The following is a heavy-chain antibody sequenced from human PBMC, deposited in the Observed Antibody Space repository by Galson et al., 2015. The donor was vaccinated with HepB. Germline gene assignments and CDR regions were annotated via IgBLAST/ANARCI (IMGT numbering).Heavy chain of an antibody. Sequence: QSGAEVKKPGESVKISCKGSGYTFSSYWIAWVRQKPGKGLEWMGIIYPSDSDTRYSPSFQGQVTISADKSISTAYLQWSSLKASATAIFYFARRGTLATSWLAPWAQGTLVTVSS. CDR3: ARRGTLATSWLAP. CDR1: GYTFSSYW. V-gene: IGHV5-51*03. J-gene: IGHJ5*02. D-gene: IGHD5-12*01. CDR2: IYPSDSDT.